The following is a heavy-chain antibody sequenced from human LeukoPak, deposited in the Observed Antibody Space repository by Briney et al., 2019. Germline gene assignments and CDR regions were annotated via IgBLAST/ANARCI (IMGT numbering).Heavy chain of an antibody. CDR2: INGDGSRT. CDR1: GFTSSNYW. CDR3: ALSGGSAAGEYYFDC. D-gene: IGHD6-13*01. V-gene: IGHV3-74*01. J-gene: IGHJ4*02. Sequence: GGSLRLSCAASGFTSSNYWMHWVRQAPGKGLVWVSRINGDGSRTSYADSVKGRFTISRDNAKNTLYLQMNSLRAEDTALYYCALSGGSAAGEYYFDCWGQGTLVTVSS.